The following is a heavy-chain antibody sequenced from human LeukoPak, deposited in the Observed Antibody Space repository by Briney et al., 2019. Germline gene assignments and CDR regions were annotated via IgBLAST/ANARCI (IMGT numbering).Heavy chain of an antibody. V-gene: IGHV3-20*04. CDR3: ARSHYDILTGLPDY. CDR2: INWNGIST. Sequence: GSLRLPCAASGFTFDDYGMSWVRQAPGKGLEWVSGINWNGISTGYADSVKGRFTISRDNAKNSLYLQMNSLRAEDTAVYYCARSHYDILTGLPDYWGQGTLVTVSS. J-gene: IGHJ4*02. CDR1: GFTFDDYG. D-gene: IGHD3-9*01.